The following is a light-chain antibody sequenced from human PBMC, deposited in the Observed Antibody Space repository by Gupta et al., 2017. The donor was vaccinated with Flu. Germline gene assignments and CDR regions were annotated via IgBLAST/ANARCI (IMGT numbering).Light chain of an antibody. CDR1: QSVSSSY. V-gene: IGKV3-20*01. CDR3: QQYGSSPKT. J-gene: IGKJ1*01. CDR2: GAS. Sequence: EMVLTQSQGTLSLAPGERATLSCRASQSVSSSYLAWYQQKPGQAPRLLIYGASSRATGIPDRFSGSGSGTDFTLTISRLEPEDFAVYYCQQYGSSPKTFGQGTKVEIK.